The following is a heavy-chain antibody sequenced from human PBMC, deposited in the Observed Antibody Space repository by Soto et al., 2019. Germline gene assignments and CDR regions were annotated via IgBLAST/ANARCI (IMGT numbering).Heavy chain of an antibody. V-gene: IGHV3-23*01. CDR1: GFIFLSYA. J-gene: IGHJ4*02. CDR2: ISVTGADT. Sequence: PAGSLRLSCAASGFIFLSYAMSCVRQAPGQGLEWVSVISVTGADTNYADSVTGRFPISRDKSKNTLYLQMNSLRAEDTAVYYCAKDVSSSGTYSYDYWGLGTLVTVSS. D-gene: IGHD3-10*01. CDR3: AKDVSSSGTYSYDY.